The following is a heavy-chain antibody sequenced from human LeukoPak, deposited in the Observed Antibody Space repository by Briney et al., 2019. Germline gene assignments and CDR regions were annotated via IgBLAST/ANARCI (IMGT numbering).Heavy chain of an antibody. CDR3: ARISSGYYFFVDFDY. J-gene: IGHJ4*02. CDR1: GFTFSSYS. Sequence: GGSLRLSCAASGFTFSSYSMNWVRQAPGKGLEWVSSISSSSSYLYYADSVKGRFTISRDNAKNSLYLQMNSLRAEDTAVYYCARISSGYYFFVDFDYWGQGTLVTVSS. D-gene: IGHD3-22*01. V-gene: IGHV3-21*01. CDR2: ISSSSSYL.